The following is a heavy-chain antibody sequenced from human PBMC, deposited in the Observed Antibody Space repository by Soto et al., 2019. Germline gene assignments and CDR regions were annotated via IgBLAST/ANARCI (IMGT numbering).Heavy chain of an antibody. CDR1: GVVIRTICYI. J-gene: IGHJ6*02. D-gene: IGHD2-15*01. CDR2: IFYSGST. V-gene: IGHV4-39*01. CDR3: ARHLTYCSAGSCYSDFPYYGMDV. Sequence: SKTISLTWIVSGVVIRTICYIWCWLRQQTGTGLEWIGIIFYSGSTYYNPSLKSRVTISVDTSKNQFSLKLSSVTAADTAVYYCARHLTYCSAGSCYSDFPYYGMDVWGQGTTVT.